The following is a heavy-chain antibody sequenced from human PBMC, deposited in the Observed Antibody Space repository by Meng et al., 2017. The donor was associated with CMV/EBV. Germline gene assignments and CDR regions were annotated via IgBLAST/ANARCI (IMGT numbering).Heavy chain of an antibody. CDR3: ARTMVRGVILYYGMDV. Sequence: GSLRLSCAASGFTFSSYSMNWVRQAPGKGLEWVSSISSSSSYIYYADSVKGRFTISRDNAKNSLYLQMNSLRAEDTAVYYCARTMVRGVILYYGMDVWGQGTTVTVSS. V-gene: IGHV3-21*01. CDR1: GFTFSSYS. D-gene: IGHD3-10*01. J-gene: IGHJ6*02. CDR2: ISSSSSYI.